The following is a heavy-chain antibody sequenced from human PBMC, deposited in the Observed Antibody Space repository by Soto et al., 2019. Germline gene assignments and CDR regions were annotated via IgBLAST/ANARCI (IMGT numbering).Heavy chain of an antibody. CDR2: ISCDGGSK. CDR1: GFTFNSYA. V-gene: IGHV3-23*01. J-gene: IGHJ4*02. D-gene: IGHD2-2*01. CDR3: AKLLGYCSSTSCYDY. Sequence: PGGSLRLSCAASGFTFNSYAMSWVRQAPGKGLEWVAAISCDGGSKYYADSVKGRFTISRDNSKNTLYLQMNSLRAEDTAVYYCAKLLGYCSSTSCYDYWGQGTLVTVSS.